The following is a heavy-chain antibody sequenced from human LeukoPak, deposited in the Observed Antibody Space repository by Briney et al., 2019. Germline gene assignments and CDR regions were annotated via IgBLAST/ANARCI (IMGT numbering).Heavy chain of an antibody. CDR3: ARAPPDYDFWSGLNWFDP. CDR1: GGTFSSYA. V-gene: IGHV1-69*04. J-gene: IGHJ5*02. D-gene: IGHD3-3*01. Sequence: SVKVSCKASGGTFSSYAISWVRQAPGQGFEWMGRIIPILGIANYAQKFQGRVTITADKSTSTAYMELSRLRSDDTAVYYCARAPPDYDFWSGLNWFDPWGQGTLVTVSS. CDR2: IIPILGIA.